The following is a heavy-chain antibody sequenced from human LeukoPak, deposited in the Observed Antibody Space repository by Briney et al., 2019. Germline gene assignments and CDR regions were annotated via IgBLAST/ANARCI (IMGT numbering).Heavy chain of an antibody. Sequence: KASQTLSLTCTVSGGSISSGGYYWSWIRQHPGKGLEWIGYIYYSGSTYYNPSLKSRVTISVDTSKNQFSLKLSSVTAADTAVYYCARGLRDYGGIDYWGQGTLVTVSS. J-gene: IGHJ4*02. CDR1: GGSISSGGYY. V-gene: IGHV4-31*03. D-gene: IGHD4-23*01. CDR2: IYYSGST. CDR3: ARGLRDYGGIDY.